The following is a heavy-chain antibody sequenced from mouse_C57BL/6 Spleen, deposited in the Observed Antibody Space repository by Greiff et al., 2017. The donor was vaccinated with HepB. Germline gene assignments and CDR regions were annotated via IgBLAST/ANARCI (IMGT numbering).Heavy chain of an antibody. Sequence: QVQLKESGPGLVQPSQSLSITCTVSGFSLTSYGVHWVRQSPGKGLEWLGVIWSGGSSDYNAAFISRLSISKDNSKSQVFFKMNSLQADDTAIYYCARKNYGSSDYFDYWGQGTTLTVSS. D-gene: IGHD1-1*01. V-gene: IGHV2-2*01. J-gene: IGHJ2*01. CDR3: ARKNYGSSDYFDY. CDR2: IWSGGSS. CDR1: GFSLTSYG.